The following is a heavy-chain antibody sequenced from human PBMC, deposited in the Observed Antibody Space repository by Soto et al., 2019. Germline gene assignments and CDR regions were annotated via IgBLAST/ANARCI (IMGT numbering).Heavy chain of an antibody. CDR3: ARDSPSGKTWHFDL. D-gene: IGHD1-26*01. V-gene: IGHV4-59*01. CDR2: IHYSGNS. Sequence: SETLSLTCTVSTDSISIYHWSWIRQPPGKEPEWIGYIHYSGNSDYNPSLKSRVAISLDTSKKQFSLKLNSMTAADTALYYCARDSPSGKTWHFDLWGRGTLVTVSS. J-gene: IGHJ2*01. CDR1: TDSISIYH.